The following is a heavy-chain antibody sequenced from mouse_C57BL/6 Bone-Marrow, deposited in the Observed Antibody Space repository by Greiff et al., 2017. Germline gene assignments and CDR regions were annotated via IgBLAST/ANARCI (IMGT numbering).Heavy chain of an antibody. CDR2: IDPADGDT. CDR1: GFNITDYY. Sequence: EVQLQQSGAELVKPGASVKLSCKASGFNITDYYMHWVKPRTEKGLEWIGRIDPADGDTKYNQKFQGKATLTADTSSNTAYLQLSSLTSDDTAVYYCARDGYPNSDYIDYWGQGTTLTVSS. CDR3: ARDGYPNSDYIDY. J-gene: IGHJ2*01. D-gene: IGHD2-3*01. V-gene: IGHV14-2*01.